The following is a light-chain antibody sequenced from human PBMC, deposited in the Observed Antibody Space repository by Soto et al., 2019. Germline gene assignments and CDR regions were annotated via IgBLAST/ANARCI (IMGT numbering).Light chain of an antibody. V-gene: IGKV3-20*01. CDR3: QQYGSSPLYT. CDR1: QSVSSSY. J-gene: IGKJ2*01. Sequence: EIVWTQSPGTLSLSPGERATLSCRASQSVSSSYLAWYQQKPGQAPRLLISGASSRATGIPDRFSGSGSGTDFTLTISRLEPEDSAVYYCQQYGSSPLYTFGQGTKLEIK. CDR2: GAS.